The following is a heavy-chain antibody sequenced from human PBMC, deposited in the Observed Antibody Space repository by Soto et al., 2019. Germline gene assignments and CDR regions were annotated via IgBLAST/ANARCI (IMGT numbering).Heavy chain of an antibody. CDR2: ISAYNGNT. D-gene: IGHD3-3*01. Sequence: QVQLVQSGAEVKKPGASVKVSCKASGYTFTSYGISWVRQSPGQGLEWMGWISAYNGNTNYAQKLQGRVTMTTDTSTSTAYMELRSLRSDDTAVYYCARDPPRITIFGVVPMDVWGQGTTVTVSS. CDR3: ARDPPRITIFGVVPMDV. CDR1: GYTFTSYG. J-gene: IGHJ6*02. V-gene: IGHV1-18*04.